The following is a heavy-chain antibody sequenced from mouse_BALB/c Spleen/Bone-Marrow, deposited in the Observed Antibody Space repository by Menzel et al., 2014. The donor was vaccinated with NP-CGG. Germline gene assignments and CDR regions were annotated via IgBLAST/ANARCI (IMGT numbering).Heavy chain of an antibody. D-gene: IGHD6-1*01. Sequence: VKLMESGPGLVAPSQSLSITCTASGFSLTSYGVHWVRRPPGKGLEWLGLIWAGGSTNYNSALMSSMSISKDNSKSQVFLKMNSLQTDDTAMYYCDSNPYFDYWGQGTTLTVSS. CDR2: IWAGGST. CDR1: GFSLTSYG. J-gene: IGHJ2*01. CDR3: DSNPYFDY. V-gene: IGHV2-9*02.